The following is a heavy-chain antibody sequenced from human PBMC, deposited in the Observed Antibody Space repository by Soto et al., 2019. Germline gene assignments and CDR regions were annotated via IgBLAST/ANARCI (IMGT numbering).Heavy chain of an antibody. Sequence: SETLSLTCAVYGGSFSGYYWSWIRQPPGKGLEWIGEINHSGSTNYNPSLKSRVTISVDTSKNQFSLKLSSVTAADTAVYYCASGDSNYYYYGMDVWGQGTTVTVSS. V-gene: IGHV4-34*01. D-gene: IGHD4-4*01. J-gene: IGHJ6*02. CDR2: INHSGST. CDR1: GGSFSGYY. CDR3: ASGDSNYYYYGMDV.